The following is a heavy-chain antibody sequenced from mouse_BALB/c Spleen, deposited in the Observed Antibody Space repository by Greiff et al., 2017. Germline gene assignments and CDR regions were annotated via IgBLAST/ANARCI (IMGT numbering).Heavy chain of an antibody. CDR3: NEFTTAFAY. D-gene: IGHD1-2*01. CDR2: IDPENGDT. V-gene: IGHV14-4*02. CDR1: GFNIKDYY. J-gene: IGHJ3*01. Sequence: EVQLQQSGAELVRAGASVKLSCTASGFNIKDYYMHWVKQRPEQGLEWIGWIDPENGDTEYAPKFQGKATMTADTSSNTAYLQLSSLTSEDTAVYYCNEFTTAFAYWGQGTLVTVSA.